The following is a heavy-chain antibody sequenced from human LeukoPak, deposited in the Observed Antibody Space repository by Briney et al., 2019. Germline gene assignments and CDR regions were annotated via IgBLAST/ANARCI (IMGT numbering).Heavy chain of an antibody. V-gene: IGHV4-30-2*01. CDR3: ARGGSGYVKNDY. J-gene: IGHJ4*02. Sequence: SETLSLTCTVSGGSISSGGYYWSWIRQPPGKGLEWIGYIYHSGSTYYNPSLKSRVTISVDRSKNQFSLKLSSVTAADTAVYYCARGGSGYVKNDYWGQGTLVTVSS. CDR1: GGSISSGGYY. D-gene: IGHD5-12*01. CDR2: IYHSGST.